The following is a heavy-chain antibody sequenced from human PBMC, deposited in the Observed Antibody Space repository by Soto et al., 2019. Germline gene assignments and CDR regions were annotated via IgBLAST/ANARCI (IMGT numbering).Heavy chain of an antibody. J-gene: IGHJ4*02. V-gene: IGHV6-1*01. CDR1: GDSVPSNSAA. CDR3: ARGPSTLAY. D-gene: IGHD6-6*01. Sequence: SQTLSLTCAISGDSVPSNSAAWNWIRQSPSRGLEWLGRTYYRSRWYSDYAGSVKSRITINADTSKNQFSLHLNSVTPQDTAVYYCARGPSTLAYWGRGTVVPVSS. CDR2: TYYRSRWYS.